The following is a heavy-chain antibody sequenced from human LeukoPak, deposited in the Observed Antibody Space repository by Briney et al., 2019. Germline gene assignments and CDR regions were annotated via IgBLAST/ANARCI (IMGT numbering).Heavy chain of an antibody. CDR2: ISAYSGNT. J-gene: IGHJ6*03. D-gene: IGHD4-17*01. Sequence: ASVKVSCKASGYTFTSYGISWVRQAPGQGLEWMGWISAYSGNTNYAQKLQGRVTMTTDTSTSTAYMELRSLRSDDTAVYYCAKGADYEPYYYYYYMDVWGKGTTVTVSS. V-gene: IGHV1-18*01. CDR3: AKGADYEPYYYYYYMDV. CDR1: GYTFTSYG.